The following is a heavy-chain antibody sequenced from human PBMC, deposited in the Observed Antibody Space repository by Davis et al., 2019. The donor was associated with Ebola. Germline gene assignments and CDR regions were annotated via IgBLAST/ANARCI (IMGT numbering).Heavy chain of an antibody. D-gene: IGHD3-10*01. CDR2: INHSGST. V-gene: IGHV4-34*01. J-gene: IGHJ6*02. CDR1: GGSFSGYY. Sequence: PSETLSLTCAVYGGSFSGYYWSWIRQPPGKGLEWIGEINHSGSTNYNPSLKSRVTISVDTSKNQFSLKLSSVTAADTAVYYCASGGIAYYYYGMDVWGQGTTVTVSS. CDR3: ASGGIAYYYYGMDV.